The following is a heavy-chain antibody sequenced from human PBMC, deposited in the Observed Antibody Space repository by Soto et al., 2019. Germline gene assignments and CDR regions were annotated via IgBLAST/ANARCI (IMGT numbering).Heavy chain of an antibody. CDR2: IIPIFGTA. CDR1: GGTFSSYA. V-gene: IGHV1-69*13. CDR3: ARGYDYVWGSYRYGYYGMDV. Sequence: ASVKVSCKASGGTFSSYAISWVRQAPGQGLEWMGGIIPIFGTANYAQKFQGRVTITADESTSTAYMELSSLRSEDTAVYYCARGYDYVWGSYRYGYYGMDVWGQGTTVTVSS. J-gene: IGHJ6*02. D-gene: IGHD3-16*02.